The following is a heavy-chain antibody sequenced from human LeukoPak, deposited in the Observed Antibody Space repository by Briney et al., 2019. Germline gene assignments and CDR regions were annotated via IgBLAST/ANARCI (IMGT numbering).Heavy chain of an antibody. Sequence: GGSLRLSCAASGFTFSNAWMSWVRQAPGEGLEWVSVISGSGGSTYYADSVKGRFTISRDNSKNTLYLQMNSLRAEDTAVYYCAKDKGQWELYGAFDIWGQGTMVTVSS. CDR2: ISGSGGST. D-gene: IGHD1-26*01. V-gene: IGHV3-23*01. J-gene: IGHJ3*02. CDR1: GFTFSNAW. CDR3: AKDKGQWELYGAFDI.